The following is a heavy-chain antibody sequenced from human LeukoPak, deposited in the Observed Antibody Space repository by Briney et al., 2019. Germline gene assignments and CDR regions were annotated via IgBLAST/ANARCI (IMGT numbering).Heavy chain of an antibody. CDR3: ARETYYSGSGPGGWFDP. V-gene: IGHV3-7*01. Sequence: PGGSLRLSCAASGFTFSTYWMRWVRQAPGKGLEWVANINKDGSQTYYVDSMRGRFTISRDNAKNSLFLQMDSLTAEDTAVYYCARETYYSGSGPGGWFDPWGQGTLVTVSS. CDR1: GFTFSTYW. J-gene: IGHJ5*02. D-gene: IGHD3-10*01. CDR2: INKDGSQT.